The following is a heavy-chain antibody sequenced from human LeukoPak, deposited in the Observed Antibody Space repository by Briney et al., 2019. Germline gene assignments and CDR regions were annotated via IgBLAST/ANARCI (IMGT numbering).Heavy chain of an antibody. Sequence: GGSLRLSCAASGFTFSSYSINWVRQAPGKGLEWVSSISSSSSYIYYADSVKGRFTISRDNAKNSLYLQMNSLRAEDTAVYYCAREYGPRGANAFDIWGQGTMVTVSS. CDR3: AREYGPRGANAFDI. J-gene: IGHJ3*02. CDR2: ISSSSSYI. CDR1: GFTFSSYS. D-gene: IGHD4-17*01. V-gene: IGHV3-21*01.